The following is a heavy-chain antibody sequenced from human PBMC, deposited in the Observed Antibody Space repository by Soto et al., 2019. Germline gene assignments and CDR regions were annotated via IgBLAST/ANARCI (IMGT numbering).Heavy chain of an antibody. Sequence: PGGSLRLFCAASGFTFSSYAMSWVRQAPGKGLEWVSAISGSGGSTYYADSVKGRFTISRDNSKNTLYLQMKSLRAEDTAVYYCAKYTMIVVENYFDYWGQGTLVTVSS. CDR3: AKYTMIVVENYFDY. J-gene: IGHJ4*02. V-gene: IGHV3-23*01. CDR1: GFTFSSYA. CDR2: ISGSGGST. D-gene: IGHD3-22*01.